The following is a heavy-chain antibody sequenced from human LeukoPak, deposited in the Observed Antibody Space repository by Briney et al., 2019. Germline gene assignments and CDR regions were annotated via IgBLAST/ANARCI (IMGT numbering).Heavy chain of an antibody. J-gene: IGHJ6*02. CDR2: ITDSGGTT. CDR3: ARDLVYGDYVVYYYYYYGMDV. Sequence: GGSLRLSCAASGFTFSSYAMSWVRQAPGKGLEWVSAITDSGGTTYYADSVKGRFTISRDNSKNTLYLQMNSLRAEDTAVYYCARDLVYGDYVVYYYYYYGMDVWGQGTTVTVSS. D-gene: IGHD4-17*01. CDR1: GFTFSSYA. V-gene: IGHV3-23*01.